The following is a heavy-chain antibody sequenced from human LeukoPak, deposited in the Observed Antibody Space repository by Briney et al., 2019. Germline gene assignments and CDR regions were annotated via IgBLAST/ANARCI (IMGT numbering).Heavy chain of an antibody. J-gene: IGHJ3*02. CDR2: ISSSSSHI. D-gene: IGHD3-10*01. V-gene: IGHV3-21*01. CDR3: ARGRVRGAFDI. Sequence: GGSLRLSCAASGFTFSSYSMNWVRQAPGKGLEWVSSISSSSSHIYYADSVKGRFTISRDNAKNLLYLQMNSLRAEDTAVYYCARGRVRGAFDIWGQGTMVTVSS. CDR1: GFTFSSYS.